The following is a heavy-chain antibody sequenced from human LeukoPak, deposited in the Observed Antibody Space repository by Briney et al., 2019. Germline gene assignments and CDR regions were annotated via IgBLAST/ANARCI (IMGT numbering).Heavy chain of an antibody. D-gene: IGHD6-19*01. CDR1: GFTFSNYG. CDR2: ISYDGSNK. J-gene: IGHJ1*01. V-gene: IGHV3-30*18. Sequence: PGGSLRLSCAVSGFTFSNYGMHWVRQAPGKGLEWMAVISYDGSNKYYVDSVKGRFTISRDNSKNTLSLQMNSLRAEDTAVYYCAKDHLGSSGWYPQHWGQGTLVTVSS. CDR3: AKDHLGSSGWYPQH.